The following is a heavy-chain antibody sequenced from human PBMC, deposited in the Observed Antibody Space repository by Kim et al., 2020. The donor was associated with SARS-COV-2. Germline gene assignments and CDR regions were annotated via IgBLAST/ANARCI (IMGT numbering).Heavy chain of an antibody. V-gene: IGHV4-34*01. D-gene: IGHD6-25*01. Sequence: NYNPALKSRVTISVDTSKNQFSLKLSSVTAADTAVYYCARGRPSGSRFDYWGQGTLVTVSS. J-gene: IGHJ4*02. CDR3: ARGRPSGSRFDY.